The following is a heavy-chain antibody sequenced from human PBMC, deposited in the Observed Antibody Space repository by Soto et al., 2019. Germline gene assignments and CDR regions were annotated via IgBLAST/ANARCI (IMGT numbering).Heavy chain of an antibody. Sequence: QVQLQESGPGLVKPSQTLSLTCTVSGGSISTVDYWWSWIRQSPDMGLEWIGHIYDGGRTYNNPSLERXXTXSXXTSKSQLSLTLSSGSAADTAVYYCARGPSGDKVDSWGQGTLVTVSS. J-gene: IGHJ4*02. V-gene: IGHV4-30-4*01. D-gene: IGHD7-27*01. CDR2: IYDGGRT. CDR1: GGSISTVDYW. CDR3: ARGPSGDKVDS.